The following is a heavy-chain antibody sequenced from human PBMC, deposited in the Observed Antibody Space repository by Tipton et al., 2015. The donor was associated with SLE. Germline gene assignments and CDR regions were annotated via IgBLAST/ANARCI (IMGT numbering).Heavy chain of an antibody. D-gene: IGHD2-8*01. J-gene: IGHJ3*02. Sequence: SLRLSCAASGFTFSSYSMTWVRQAPGKGLEWVANINQDASETYYVDSVKGRFTVSRDNAKNTLYLQMNSLRAEDTAVYYCARENGFLGAFDIWGQGTMVTVSS. V-gene: IGHV3-7*01. CDR1: GFTFSSYS. CDR2: INQDASET. CDR3: ARENGFLGAFDI.